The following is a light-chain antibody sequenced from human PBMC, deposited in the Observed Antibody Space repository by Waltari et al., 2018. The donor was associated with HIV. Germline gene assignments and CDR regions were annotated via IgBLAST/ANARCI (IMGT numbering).Light chain of an antibody. CDR2: AAS. Sequence: DIQMTQSPSSLSASVGDRVTIICRASQSIGNYLNWYHQKSGTAPELLIYAASSLQSGVPSRFSGSGSGTDFTLTTTSLQPEDFATYYCQQSSSSPPTFSQGTKVEI. CDR1: QSIGNY. CDR3: QQSSSSPPT. J-gene: IGKJ2*01. V-gene: IGKV1-39*01.